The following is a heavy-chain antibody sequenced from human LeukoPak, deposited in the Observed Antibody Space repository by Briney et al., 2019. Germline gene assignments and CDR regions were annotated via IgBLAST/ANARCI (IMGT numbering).Heavy chain of an antibody. D-gene: IGHD3-16*01. V-gene: IGHV3-7*01. CDR1: GFAFSTYW. J-gene: IGHJ4*02. CDR3: AKGDPVSGGY. Sequence: GGSLRLSCAASGFAFSTYWMTWVRQAPGKGLEWVANINQDGSGTYYVDSVTGRFTISRDNAKSSLYLQVNSLRAEDSAVYYCAKGDPVSGGYWGRGTLVTVSS. CDR2: INQDGSGT.